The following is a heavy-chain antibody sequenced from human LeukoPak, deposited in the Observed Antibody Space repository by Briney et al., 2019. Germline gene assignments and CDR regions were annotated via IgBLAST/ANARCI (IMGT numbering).Heavy chain of an antibody. Sequence: SETLSLTCTVSGYSISSGYYWGWIRQPPGKGLEWIGSIYHSGSTYYNPSLKSRVTISVDTSKNQFSLKLSSVTAADTAVYYCARDQGPDYYVSSGYYHDYWGQGTLVTVSS. CDR1: GYSISSGYY. CDR3: ARDQGPDYYVSSGYYHDY. D-gene: IGHD3-22*01. V-gene: IGHV4-38-2*02. CDR2: IYHSGST. J-gene: IGHJ4*02.